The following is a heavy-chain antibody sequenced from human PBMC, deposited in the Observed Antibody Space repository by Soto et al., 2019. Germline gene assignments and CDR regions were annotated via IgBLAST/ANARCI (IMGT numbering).Heavy chain of an antibody. J-gene: IGHJ6*03. D-gene: IGHD4-17*01. V-gene: IGHV1-69*02. CDR1: GGTFSSYT. CDR3: ARVGYDYGDYEGRYMDV. CDR2: IIPILGIA. Sequence: ASVKVSCKASGGTFSSYTISWVRQAPGQGLEWMGRIIPILGIANYAQKFQGRVTITADKSTSTAYMELSSLRSEDTAVYYCARVGYDYGDYEGRYMDVWGKGTTVTVSS.